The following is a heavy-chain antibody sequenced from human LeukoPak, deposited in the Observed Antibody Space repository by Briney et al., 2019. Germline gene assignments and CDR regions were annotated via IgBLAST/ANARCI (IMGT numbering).Heavy chain of an antibody. CDR2: TYYRSKWYN. D-gene: IGHD4-11*01. CDR1: GDSVSNNIAA. V-gene: IGHV6-1*01. J-gene: IGHJ4*02. Sequence: SQTLSLTCAISGDSVSNNIAAWNWIRQSPSRGLEWLGRTYYRSKWYNDYAASVKSRITINPDTSKNQFSLHLTSVTPEDTAVYYCARERLHDYSRTLDYWGQGTLVTVSS. CDR3: ARERLHDYSRTLDY.